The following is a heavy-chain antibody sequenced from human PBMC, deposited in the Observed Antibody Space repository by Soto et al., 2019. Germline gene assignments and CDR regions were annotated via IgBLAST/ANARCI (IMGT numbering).Heavy chain of an antibody. J-gene: IGHJ6*02. CDR2: IYPGDFDT. V-gene: IGHV5-51*01. CDR1: GYSFYHYW. Sequence: GGSLKISCKGSGYSFYHYWIRWVGPVPGKSPEGGGVIYPGDFDTRYSPSFQGQVTISADKSISTAYLQWSSLKASDTAMYYCARHPFITIFGVAKKYYYGMDVWGQGTTVTVSS. D-gene: IGHD3-3*01. CDR3: ARHPFITIFGVAKKYYYGMDV.